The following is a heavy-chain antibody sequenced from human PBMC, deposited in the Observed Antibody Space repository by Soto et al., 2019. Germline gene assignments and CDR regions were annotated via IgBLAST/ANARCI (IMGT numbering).Heavy chain of an antibody. Sequence: GGSLRLSCAASGFTFSSYGMHWVRQAPGKGLEWVAVISYDGSNKYYADSVKGRFTISRDNSKNTLYLQMNSLRAEDTAVYYCAKDLKPFTMVRGGGFDPWGQGTLVTVSS. CDR3: AKDLKPFTMVRGGGFDP. J-gene: IGHJ5*02. CDR1: GFTFSSYG. CDR2: ISYDGSNK. V-gene: IGHV3-30*18. D-gene: IGHD3-10*01.